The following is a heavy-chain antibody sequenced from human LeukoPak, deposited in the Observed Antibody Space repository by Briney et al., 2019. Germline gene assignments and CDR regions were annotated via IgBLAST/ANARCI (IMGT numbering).Heavy chain of an antibody. D-gene: IGHD4-17*01. J-gene: IGHJ4*02. CDR3: ARDDYGDQFMSTPDFDY. CDR1: GYTFTSYD. Sequence: ASVKVSCKASGYTFTSYDINWVRQATGQGLEWMGWMNPNSGNTGYVQKFQGRVTITRNTSISTAYMELSSLRSEDTAVYYCARDDYGDQFMSTPDFDYWGQGTLVTVSS. V-gene: IGHV1-8*03. CDR2: MNPNSGNT.